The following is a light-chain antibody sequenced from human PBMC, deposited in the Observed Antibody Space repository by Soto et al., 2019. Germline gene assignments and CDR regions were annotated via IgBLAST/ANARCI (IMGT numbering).Light chain of an antibody. CDR2: ALS. V-gene: IGKV3-15*01. CDR3: QQYNNWPLYT. J-gene: IGKJ2*01. CDR1: QSVGSN. Sequence: EIVMTQSPATLSVSPGERATLSCRASQSVGSNLAWYQQKPGQAPRLLIYALSTRATGIPARFSGSGSGTEFTLNISSLQSEDFAVYSCQQYNNWPLYTFGQGTKLEIK.